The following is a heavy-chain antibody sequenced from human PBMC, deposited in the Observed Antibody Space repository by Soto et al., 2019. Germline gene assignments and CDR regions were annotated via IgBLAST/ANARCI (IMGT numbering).Heavy chain of an antibody. CDR2: ISGSGGST. Sequence: RLSCAASGFTFSSYAMSWVRQAPGKGLEWVSAISGSGGSTYYADSVKGRFTISRDNSKNTLYLQMNSLRAEDTAVYYCAKDLRVTMVRGVTPPPYYYGMDVWGQGTTVTVSS. V-gene: IGHV3-23*01. J-gene: IGHJ6*02. CDR1: GFTFSSYA. CDR3: AKDLRVTMVRGVTPPPYYYGMDV. D-gene: IGHD3-10*01.